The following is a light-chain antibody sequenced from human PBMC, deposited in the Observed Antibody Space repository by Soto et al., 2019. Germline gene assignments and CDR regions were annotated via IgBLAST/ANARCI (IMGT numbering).Light chain of an antibody. V-gene: IGKV3-11*01. CDR1: QSVSSY. CDR2: DAS. Sequence: EIVLTQSPATLSLSPGERATLSCRASQSVSSYLAWYQQKPGQAPRLLIYDASNRATGIPARFSGSGSGTDCTLTISSPEAEDFAVYYCQQRSNWPAFGQGTKVEIK. J-gene: IGKJ1*01. CDR3: QQRSNWPA.